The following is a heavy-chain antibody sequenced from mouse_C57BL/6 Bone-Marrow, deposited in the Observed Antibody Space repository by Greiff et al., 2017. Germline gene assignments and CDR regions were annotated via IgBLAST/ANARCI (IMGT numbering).Heavy chain of an antibody. D-gene: IGHD2-12*01. CDR3: ARGYYYNWDFDV. CDR1: GYTFTSYG. V-gene: IGHV1-81*01. CDR2: IYPRSGNT. Sequence: QVQLKESGAELARPGASVKLSCKASGYTFTSYGISWVKQRTGQGLEWIGEIYPRSGNTYYNEKFKGKATLTADKSSSTAYMELRSLTSEDSAVYFCARGYYYNWDFDVWGTGTTVTVSS. J-gene: IGHJ1*03.